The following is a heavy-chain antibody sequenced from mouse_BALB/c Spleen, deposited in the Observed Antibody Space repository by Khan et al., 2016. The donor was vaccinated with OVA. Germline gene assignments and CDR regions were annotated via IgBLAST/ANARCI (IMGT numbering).Heavy chain of an antibody. CDR2: ISYSGNT. CDR3: TTEDYYDYDPLPY. D-gene: IGHD2-4*01. Sequence: VQLVESGPGLVKPSQSLSLTCTVTGYSITSEYTWYWIRQFPGNKLEWMGFISYSGNTRYNPSLTSRISITRDTSKNQFFLQLNSVTSEDTATYYCTTEDYYDYDPLPYWGQGTLVTVAA. CDR1: GYSITSEYT. J-gene: IGHJ3*01. V-gene: IGHV3-2*02.